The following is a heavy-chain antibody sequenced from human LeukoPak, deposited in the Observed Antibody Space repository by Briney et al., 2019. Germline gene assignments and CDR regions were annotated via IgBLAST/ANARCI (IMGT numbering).Heavy chain of an antibody. CDR3: ARGKQDTAY. Sequence: GGSLRLSCAASGFTFSTYNMNWVRQAPGKGLEWVSCISTSSSYIYYSDSVKGRFTISRDNAKNSLYLQMNSLRAEDTAVYYCARGKQDTAYWGQGTLVTVSS. CDR1: GFTFSTYN. V-gene: IGHV3-21*01. J-gene: IGHJ4*02. CDR2: ISTSSSYI. D-gene: IGHD1/OR15-1a*01.